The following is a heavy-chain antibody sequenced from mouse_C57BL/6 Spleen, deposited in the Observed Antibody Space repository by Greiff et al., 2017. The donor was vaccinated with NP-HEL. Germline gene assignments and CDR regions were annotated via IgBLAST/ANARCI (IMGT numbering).Heavy chain of an antibody. CDR2: INPSTGGT. Sequence: VQLKESGPELVKPGASVKISCKASGYSFTGYYMNWVKQSPETSLEWIGEINPSTGGTTYNQKFKAKATLTVDKSSSTAYMQLKSLTSEDSAVYYCARSYYSNFYWYFDVWGTGTTVTVSS. CDR1: GYSFTGYY. V-gene: IGHV1-42*01. D-gene: IGHD2-5*01. J-gene: IGHJ1*03. CDR3: ARSYYSNFYWYFDV.